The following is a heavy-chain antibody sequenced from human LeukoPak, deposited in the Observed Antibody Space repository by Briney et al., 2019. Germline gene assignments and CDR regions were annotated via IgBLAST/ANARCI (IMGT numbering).Heavy chain of an antibody. CDR3: ARQRYSLRGNYFDY. CDR1: GGSISPYY. Sequence: PSETLSLTCTVSGGSISPYYWSWMRQPPGKGLEWIAYIYYSGSTNYNPSLKSRVTISVDTSKNQFSLKLSSVTAADTAVYYCARQRYSLRGNYFDYWGQGTLVTVSS. J-gene: IGHJ4*02. V-gene: IGHV4-59*08. CDR2: IYYSGST. D-gene: IGHD6-13*01.